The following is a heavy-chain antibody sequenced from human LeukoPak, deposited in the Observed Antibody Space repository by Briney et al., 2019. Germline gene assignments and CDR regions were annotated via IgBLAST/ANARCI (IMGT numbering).Heavy chain of an antibody. CDR2: INHSGST. Sequence: SETLSLTCTVSGGSISGYYWSWIRQPPGKGLEWIGEINHSGSTNYNPSLKSRVTISVDTSKNQFSLKLSSVTAADTAVYYCAIGWPFDYWGQGTLVTVSS. J-gene: IGHJ4*02. V-gene: IGHV4-34*01. CDR1: GGSISGYY. CDR3: AIGWPFDY.